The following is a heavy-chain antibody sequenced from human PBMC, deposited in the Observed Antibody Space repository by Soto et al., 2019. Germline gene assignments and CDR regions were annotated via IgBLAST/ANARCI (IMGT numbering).Heavy chain of an antibody. V-gene: IGHV4-34*01. D-gene: IGHD3-3*01. CDR1: GGSFTGYY. J-gene: IGHJ4*02. Sequence: SETLSLTCAVYGGSFTGYYWNWIRQSPGKGLEWIGEVTHSGGTKYNPSLKSRVTISVDTSKNQFSLKLNSVTAADTAVYYCATSYYDFWRRLKYYIHYSGRATLVTVSS. CDR3: ATSYYDFWRRLKYYIHY. CDR2: VTHSGGT.